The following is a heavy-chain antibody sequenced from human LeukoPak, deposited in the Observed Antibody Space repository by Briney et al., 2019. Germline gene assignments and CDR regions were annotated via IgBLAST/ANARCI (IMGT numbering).Heavy chain of an antibody. CDR2: IYHSGST. J-gene: IGHJ6*02. V-gene: IGHV4-4*02. Sequence: SETLSLTCAVSGGSISSSNWWSWVRPPPGKGLEWIGEIYHSGSTNYNPSLKSRVTISVDKSKNQFSLKLSSVTAADTAVYYCARERRLLWFGELSGRRARYAMDVWGQGTTVTVSS. D-gene: IGHD3-10*01. CDR1: GGSISSSNW. CDR3: ARERRLLWFGELSGRRARYAMDV.